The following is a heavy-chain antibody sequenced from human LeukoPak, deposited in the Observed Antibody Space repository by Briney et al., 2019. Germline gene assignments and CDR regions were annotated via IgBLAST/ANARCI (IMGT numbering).Heavy chain of an antibody. D-gene: IGHD2-21*01. Sequence: PGGSLRLSCSASGFPFRCYWMVWFRQATGKGLEWVAHINTDGSEKNYVEAVKGRFTISRDNAENLLYLQMNSLRVEDTAEFYCVRDRHNNELFRFGYWGQGALVTVSS. CDR2: INTDGSEK. V-gene: IGHV3-7*01. CDR1: GFPFRCYW. CDR3: VRDRHNNELFRFGY. J-gene: IGHJ4*02.